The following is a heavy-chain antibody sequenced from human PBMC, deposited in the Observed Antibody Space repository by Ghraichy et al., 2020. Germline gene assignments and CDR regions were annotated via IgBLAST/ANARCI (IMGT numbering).Heavy chain of an antibody. Sequence: GGSLRLSCAASGFTFSSYWMHWVRQAPGKGLVWVSRINSDGSSTSYADSVKGRFTISRDNAKNTLYLQMNSLRAEDTAVYYCARDEDGAVAGTEGSNWGQGTLVTVSS. D-gene: IGHD6-19*01. V-gene: IGHV3-74*01. CDR1: GFTFSSYW. CDR3: ARDEDGAVAGTEGSN. CDR2: INSDGSST. J-gene: IGHJ4*02.